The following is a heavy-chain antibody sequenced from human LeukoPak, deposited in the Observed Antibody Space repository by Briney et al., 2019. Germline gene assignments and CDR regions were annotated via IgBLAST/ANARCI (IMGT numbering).Heavy chain of an antibody. V-gene: IGHV3-66*01. Sequence: GGSLRLSCVASGFTVSSNYMSWVRLAPGKGLEWVSVIYNDGSSYYADSVKGGFTISRDNAKKLVYLEMNSLRAEDTAVYYCARDPYSGSYGDSYYYYMDVWGKGTTVTISS. D-gene: IGHD1-26*01. J-gene: IGHJ6*03. CDR1: GFTVSSNY. CDR2: IYNDGSS. CDR3: ARDPYSGSYGDSYYYYMDV.